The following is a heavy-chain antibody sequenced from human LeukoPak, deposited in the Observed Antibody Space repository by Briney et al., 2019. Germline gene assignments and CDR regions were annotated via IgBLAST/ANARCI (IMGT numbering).Heavy chain of an antibody. J-gene: IGHJ4*02. CDR3: AKDRYSYAFEYSDS. V-gene: IGHV3-23*01. Sequence: PGGSLRLSCAAPGFTFSSYAMSWVRQAPGKGLEWVSAIRDSGSSTHYADSVKGRFTTSRDNSKNTLFLQMNSLRAEDTAIYYCAKDRYSYAFEYSDSWGQGTLVTVSS. CDR2: IRDSGSST. D-gene: IGHD5-18*01. CDR1: GFTFSSYA.